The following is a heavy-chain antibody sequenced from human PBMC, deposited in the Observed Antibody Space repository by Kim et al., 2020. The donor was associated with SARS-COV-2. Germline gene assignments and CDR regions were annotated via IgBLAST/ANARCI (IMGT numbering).Heavy chain of an antibody. D-gene: IGHD3-3*01. CDR1: GGSFSAFY. Sequence: SETLSLTCAVYGGSFSAFYWGWIRQSPERGLEWIGDISESGSASYNTSLNTRVTISVDTSKNQFSLKLRSVTAADTGVYYCARDEWQLERRTDYWGQGTLVTVSS. CDR2: ISESGSA. V-gene: IGHV4-34*01. CDR3: ARDEWQLERRTDY. J-gene: IGHJ4*02.